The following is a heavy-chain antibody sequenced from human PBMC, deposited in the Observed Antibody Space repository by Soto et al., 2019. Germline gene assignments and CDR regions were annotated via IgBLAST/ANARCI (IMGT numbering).Heavy chain of an antibody. CDR1: GFTFSSYS. J-gene: IGHJ4*02. CDR3: ARDLGQIDSGGTNY. D-gene: IGHD3-10*01. V-gene: IGHV3-21*01. CDR2: ISSSSSYI. Sequence: GGSPRLSCAASGFTFSSYSMNWVRQAPGKGLEWVSSISSSSSYIYYADSVKGRFTISRDNAKNSLYLQMNSLRAEDTAVYYCARDLGQIDSGGTNYWGQGTLVTVSS.